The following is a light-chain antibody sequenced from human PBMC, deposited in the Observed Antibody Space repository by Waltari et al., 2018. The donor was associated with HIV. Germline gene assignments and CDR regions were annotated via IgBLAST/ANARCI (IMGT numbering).Light chain of an antibody. J-gene: IGLJ2*01. CDR3: SSYAGINTYVL. V-gene: IGLV2-8*01. Sequence: QSALTQPPSASGSHGQSVTISCNGTSSNVGGNNFVSRYQQYPGKAPRLMIYEVYKRPSGVPHRFSGSKSGNTASLTVSGLQAEDEANYYCSSYAGINTYVLFGGGTKLTVL. CDR2: EVY. CDR1: SSNVGGNNF.